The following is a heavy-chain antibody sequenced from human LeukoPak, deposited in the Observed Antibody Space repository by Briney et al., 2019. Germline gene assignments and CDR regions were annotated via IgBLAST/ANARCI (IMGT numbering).Heavy chain of an antibody. Sequence: ASVKVSCKASEDTFTYYHIHWVRQAPGQGVGWMGAVYATGGTTINTQNFQGRVTMTRDASTGTVYMELSSLRFEDTAMYYCATEAPRSYYFDYWGEGMLVTVSS. J-gene: IGHJ4*02. CDR3: ATEAPRSYYFDY. CDR1: EDTFTYYH. CDR2: VYATGGTT. V-gene: IGHV1-46*01.